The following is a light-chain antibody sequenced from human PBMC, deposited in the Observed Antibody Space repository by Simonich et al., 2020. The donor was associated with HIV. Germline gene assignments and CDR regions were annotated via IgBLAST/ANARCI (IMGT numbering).Light chain of an antibody. V-gene: IGKV4-1*01. CDR1: RSVLYSSNNKNY. Sequence: EIVMTQSPDSLAVSLGERATVNCRSSRSVLYSSNNKNYLAWYQQKPRQPPKLLIYWASTRESGVPDRFSGSGSGTDFTLTISSLQAEDVAVYYCQQYYSTPLTFGGGTKVEIK. CDR2: WAS. J-gene: IGKJ4*01. CDR3: QQYYSTPLT.